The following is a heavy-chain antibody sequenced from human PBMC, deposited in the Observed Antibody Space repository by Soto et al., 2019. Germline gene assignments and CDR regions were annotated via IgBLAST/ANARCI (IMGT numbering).Heavy chain of an antibody. Sequence: QVQLVQSGAEVKKPGSSVKVSCKASGGTFSSYAITWVRQAPGQVLEWMGGIIPIFGTPNYAQKFQGRVTITADESTSTAYMELSSLRSEDTAVYYFARSPSQWLEFDYWGQGNLVTVSS. CDR3: ARSPSQWLEFDY. V-gene: IGHV1-69*12. J-gene: IGHJ4*02. D-gene: IGHD6-19*01. CDR2: IIPIFGTP. CDR1: GGTFSSYA.